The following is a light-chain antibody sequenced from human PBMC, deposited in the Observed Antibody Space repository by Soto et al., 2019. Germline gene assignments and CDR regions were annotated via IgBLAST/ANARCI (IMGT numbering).Light chain of an antibody. J-gene: IGLJ1*01. CDR1: SSDVGTYNL. V-gene: IGLV2-23*01. CDR3: CSFAAGNTYV. CDR2: EGG. Sequence: QSALTQPASVSGSPGQSIALSCTGTSSDVGTYNLASWYQQHPGKAPKLLISEGGKRPSGVSDRFSGSKSGNTASLTISGLQAEDEADYYCCSFAAGNTYVFGTGTKLTVL.